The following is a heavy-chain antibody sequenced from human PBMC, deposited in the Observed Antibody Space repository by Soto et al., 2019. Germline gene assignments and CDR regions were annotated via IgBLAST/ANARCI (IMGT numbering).Heavy chain of an antibody. CDR1: GGSISSGGYY. D-gene: IGHD6-13*01. V-gene: IGHV4-31*03. CDR2: IYYSGST. J-gene: IGHJ4*02. CDR3: ARGSSSWYEWLRFDY. Sequence: TSETLSLTCTVSGGSISSGGYYWSWIRQHPGKGLEWIGYIYYSGSTYYNPSLKSRVTISVDTSKNQFSLKLSSVTAADTAVYYCARGSSSWYEWLRFDYWGQGTPVTVSS.